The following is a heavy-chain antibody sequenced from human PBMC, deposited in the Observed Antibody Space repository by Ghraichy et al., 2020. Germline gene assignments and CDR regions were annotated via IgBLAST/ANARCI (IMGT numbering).Heavy chain of an antibody. CDR3: AREYCRGGRCYFGTGGSHFDY. J-gene: IGHJ4*02. CDR2: INSDGRGT. CDR1: GFTFNNYW. D-gene: IGHD2-15*01. Sequence: GESLNISCAASGFTFNNYWMHWVRQAPGKGLVWVSRINSDGRGTTYADSVKGRFTISRDNARNTLYLQMNSLRAEDTAVYYCAREYCRGGRCYFGTGGSHFDYWGQGALVTVSS. V-gene: IGHV3-74*01.